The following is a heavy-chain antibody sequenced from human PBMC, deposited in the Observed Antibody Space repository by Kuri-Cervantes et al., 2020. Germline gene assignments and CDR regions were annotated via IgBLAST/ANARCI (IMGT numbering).Heavy chain of an antibody. V-gene: IGHV4-30-2*01. CDR3: AREMTTVTTTLDY. CDR1: GGSISSGGYS. Sequence: SCAVSGGSISSGGYSWSWIRQPPGKGLEWIGYIYHSGSTYYNPSLKSRVTISVDTSKNQFSLKLSSVTAADTAVYYCAREMTTVTTTLDYWGQGTLVTVSS. CDR2: IYHSGST. D-gene: IGHD4-17*01. J-gene: IGHJ4*02.